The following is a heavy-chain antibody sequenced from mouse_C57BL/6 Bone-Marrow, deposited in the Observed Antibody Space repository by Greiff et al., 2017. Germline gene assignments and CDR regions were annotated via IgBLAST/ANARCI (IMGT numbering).Heavy chain of an antibody. Sequence: EVQRVESGGGLVQPGGSMKLSCVASGFTFSNYWMNWVRQSPEKGLEWVAQIRLKSDNYATHYAESVKGRFTISRDDSKSSVYLQMNNLRAEDTGIYYCTGDGSSAWFAYWGQVTLVTVSA. CDR2: IRLKSDNYAT. V-gene: IGHV6-3*01. J-gene: IGHJ3*01. D-gene: IGHD1-1*01. CDR3: TGDGSSAWFAY. CDR1: GFTFSNYW.